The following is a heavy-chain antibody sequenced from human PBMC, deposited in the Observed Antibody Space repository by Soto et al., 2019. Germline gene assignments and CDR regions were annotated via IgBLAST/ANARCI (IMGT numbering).Heavy chain of an antibody. CDR2: IYFSGIT. CDR3: ARVPIDTYMIYWSDP. J-gene: IGHJ5*02. D-gene: IGHD3-16*01. Sequence: PSETLSLTCTVSGDSVSSGDYYWTWIRQPPGKGLEWVGHIYFSGITNYIPSLESRVTISLDTSKNQFSLKLTSVTAADTAVYYCARVPIDTYMIYWSDPWGQGTLVTVSS. CDR1: GDSVSSGDYY. V-gene: IGHV4-61*08.